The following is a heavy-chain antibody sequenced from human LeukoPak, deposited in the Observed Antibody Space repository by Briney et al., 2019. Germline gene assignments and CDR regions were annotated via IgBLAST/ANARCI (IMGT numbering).Heavy chain of an antibody. V-gene: IGHV1-46*01. CDR3: AAVISTRYYYYMDV. CDR1: GYTFTSYY. J-gene: IGHJ6*03. CDR2: INPSGGST. D-gene: IGHD2-15*01. Sequence: GASVKVSCKASGYTFTSYYMHWVRQAPGQGLEWMGIINPSGGSTSYAQKFQERVTITRDMSTSTAYMELSSLRSEDTAVYYCAAVISTRYYYYMDVWGKGTTVTVSS.